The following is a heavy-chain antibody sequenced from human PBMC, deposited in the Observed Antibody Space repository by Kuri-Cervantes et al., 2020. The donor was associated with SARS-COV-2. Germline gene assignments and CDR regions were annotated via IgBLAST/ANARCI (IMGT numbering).Heavy chain of an antibody. CDR2: ISGDGDRA. Sequence: GGSLRLSCTASGLTFNNYAMRWVRQAPGKGLEWVSGISGDGDRADYADSVKGRFTIPRDNSKNMLYLQMNSLRAEDTAVYYCAKDKGFGELFFDYWGQGTLVTVSS. CDR1: GLTFNNYA. D-gene: IGHD3-10*01. J-gene: IGHJ4*02. CDR3: AKDKGFGELFFDY. V-gene: IGHV3-23*01.